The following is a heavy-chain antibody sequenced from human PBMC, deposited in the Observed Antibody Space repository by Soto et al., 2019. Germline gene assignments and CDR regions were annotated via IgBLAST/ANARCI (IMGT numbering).Heavy chain of an antibody. J-gene: IGHJ4*02. CDR1: GGSFSGHY. V-gene: IGHV4-34*01. CDR2: VSPGGST. D-gene: IGHD7-27*01. CDR3: ARGRGGLHRTAELHS. Sequence: QVQLQQWGAGLLKPSETLSLTCAVYGGSFSGHYWTWIRQPPGKGLEWIGEVSPGGSTNYNSSLRSRFTVSGDTSKNQFSLKLTSVTAADTGVYYCARGRGGLHRTAELHSWGQGTLVTVSS.